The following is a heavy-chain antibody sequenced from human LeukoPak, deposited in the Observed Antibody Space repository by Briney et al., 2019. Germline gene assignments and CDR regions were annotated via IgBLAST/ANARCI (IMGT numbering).Heavy chain of an antibody. CDR2: IIPIFGTA. D-gene: IGHD6-19*01. CDR1: GGTFSSYA. Sequence: ASVKVSCKASGGTFSSYAISWVRQAPGQGLEWMGGIIPIFGTANYAQKFQGRVTIAADESTSTAYMELSSLRSEDTAGYYCATHPGSGWLLYYYYYGMDVWGKGTTVTVSS. J-gene: IGHJ6*04. CDR3: ATHPGSGWLLYYYYYGMDV. V-gene: IGHV1-69*13.